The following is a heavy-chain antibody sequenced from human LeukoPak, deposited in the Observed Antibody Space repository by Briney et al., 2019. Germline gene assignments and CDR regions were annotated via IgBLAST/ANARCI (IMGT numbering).Heavy chain of an antibody. CDR3: ARGRGSGGKPLYYYYMDV. V-gene: IGHV4-34*01. CDR1: GGSFSGYY. Sequence: SETLSLTCAVYGGSFSGYYWSWIRQPPGKGLEWIGEINHSGSTNYNPSLKSRVTISVDTSKNQFSLKLSSVTAADTAVYYCARGRGSGGKPLYYYYMDVWGKGTTVTVSS. J-gene: IGHJ6*03. D-gene: IGHD3-10*01. CDR2: INHSGST.